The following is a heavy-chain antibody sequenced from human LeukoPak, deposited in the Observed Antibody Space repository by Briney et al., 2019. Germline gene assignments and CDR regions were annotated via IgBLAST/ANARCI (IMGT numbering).Heavy chain of an antibody. J-gene: IGHJ4*02. D-gene: IGHD5-18*01. V-gene: IGHV5-51*01. CDR1: GYSFTNYY. CDR3: VRSRGYSYGYSYYFDY. CDR2: IYPGDSET. Sequence: GESLKISCKGSGYSFTNYYITWVRQMPGKGLEWMGIIYPGDSETRYSPSFQGQVTISADKSISTAYVQWSSLKASDTAMYYCVRSRGYSYGYSYYFDYWGQGTLVTVSS.